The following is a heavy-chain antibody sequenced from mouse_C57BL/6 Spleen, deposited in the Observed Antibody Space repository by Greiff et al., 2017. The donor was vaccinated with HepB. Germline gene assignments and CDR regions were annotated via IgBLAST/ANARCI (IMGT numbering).Heavy chain of an antibody. J-gene: IGHJ1*03. CDR2: ISSGGSDT. CDR1: GFTFSSYG. Sequence: EVQGVESGGDLVKPGGSLKLSCAASGFTFSSYGMSWVRQTPDKRLEWVATISSGGSDTYYPDSVKGRFTISRDNATNTLYLQMSSLKSEDTAMYYCARLLRDWYFGVWGTGTTVTVAS. D-gene: IGHD1-1*01. V-gene: IGHV5-6*01. CDR3: ARLLRDWYFGV.